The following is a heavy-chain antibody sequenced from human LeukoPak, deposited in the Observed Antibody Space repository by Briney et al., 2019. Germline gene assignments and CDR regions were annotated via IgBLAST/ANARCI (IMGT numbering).Heavy chain of an antibody. CDR1: GGSISSSSFY. V-gene: IGHV4-39*07. J-gene: IGHJ4*02. CDR3: ARPSSSARFDY. Sequence: SETLSLTCIVSGGSISSSSFYWGWIRQPPGKGLEWIRSIYHSGSTYYNPSLKSRVTISVDTSKNQFSLKLSSVTAADTAVYYCARPSSSARFDYWGQGTLVTVSS. D-gene: IGHD6-6*01. CDR2: IYHSGST.